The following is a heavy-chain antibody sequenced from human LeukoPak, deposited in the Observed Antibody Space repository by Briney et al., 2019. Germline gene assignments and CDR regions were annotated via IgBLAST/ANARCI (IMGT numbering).Heavy chain of an antibody. CDR2: IYYSGTT. J-gene: IGHJ3*02. CDR3: ARRGAVAGHRAFDI. CDR1: GGSISSSSYY. Sequence: SETLSLTCTVSGGSISSSSYYWGWIRQPPGKGLESIGSIYYSGTTYYNPSLKSRVTISVDTSKNQFSLKFSSVTAADTAVYYCARRGAVAGHRAFDIWGQGTMVTVSS. D-gene: IGHD6-19*01. V-gene: IGHV4-39*01.